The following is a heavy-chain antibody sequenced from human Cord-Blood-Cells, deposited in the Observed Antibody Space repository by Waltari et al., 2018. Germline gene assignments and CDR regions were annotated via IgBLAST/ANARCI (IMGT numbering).Heavy chain of an antibody. D-gene: IGHD3-10*01. V-gene: IGHV1-8*01. CDR1: GYTFTSYD. CDR3: ARVVAMVRGVINWFDP. J-gene: IGHJ5*02. Sequence: QVQLVQSGAEVKKPGASVKVSCKAPGYTFTSYDINWVRQAPGQGLEGMGWMNPNSGNTGYAQKFQGRVTMTRNTSISTAYMELSSLRSEDTAVYYCARVVAMVRGVINWFDPWGQGTLVTVSS. CDR2: MNPNSGNT.